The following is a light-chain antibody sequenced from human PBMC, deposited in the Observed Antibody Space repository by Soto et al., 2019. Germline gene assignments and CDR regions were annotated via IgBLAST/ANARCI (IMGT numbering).Light chain of an antibody. CDR3: HPYGSSPAT. V-gene: IGKV3-20*01. J-gene: IGKJ4*02. CDR2: GAT. Sequence: EIVLTQSPGTLSLSPGERYTRSCMASQSVSSSYLAWYQQRLGQAPRLLIYGATSRATGITDRFSGSGSGTDFTLTISRLEPEDFAVYYCHPYGSSPATVGPGTQVEIK. CDR1: QSVSSSY.